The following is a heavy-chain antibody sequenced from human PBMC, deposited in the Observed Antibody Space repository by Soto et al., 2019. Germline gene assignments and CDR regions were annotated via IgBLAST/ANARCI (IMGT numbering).Heavy chain of an antibody. J-gene: IGHJ4*02. CDR3: ARDPYGDFTHYFDY. CDR2: IYYSGST. D-gene: IGHD4-17*01. Sequence: SETLSLTCTVSGGSVSSGSYYWSWIRQPPGKGLEWIGYIYYSGSTNYNPSLKSRVTISVDTSKNQFSLKLSSVTAADTAVYYCARDPYGDFTHYFDYWGQGTLVTVSS. CDR1: GGSVSSGSYY. V-gene: IGHV4-61*01.